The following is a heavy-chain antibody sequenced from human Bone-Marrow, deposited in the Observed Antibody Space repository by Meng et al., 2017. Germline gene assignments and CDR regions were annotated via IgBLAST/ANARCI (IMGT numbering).Heavy chain of an antibody. J-gene: IGHJ5*02. D-gene: IGHD3-3*01. V-gene: IGHV4-4*02. CDR3: ARAAYDIWSGYAP. CDR2: IYHDGST. CDR1: GASISSSHW. Sequence: QGRLQGVGPGLVQPSGTPSLTFAVSGASISSSHWWGWVRQPPGKGLEWIGEIYHDGSTNYTPSLKSRVTISVDKSKNQFSLKLSSVTAADTAVYYCARAAYDIWSGYAPWGQGSLVTVSS.